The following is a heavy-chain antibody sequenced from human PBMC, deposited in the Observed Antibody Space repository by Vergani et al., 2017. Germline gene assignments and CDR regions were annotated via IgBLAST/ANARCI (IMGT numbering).Heavy chain of an antibody. CDR3: ADLYGDDGFSPF. Sequence: VQLVESGGGVVQPGGSLRLSCAASGFTFNSYGMHWVRQAPGKGLEWVASIRSDESRRYYGDSMEGPFTISRDNSKNTLYLQMKSLRPEDTAFYYCADLYGDDGFSPFWGQGTLVTVSS. J-gene: IGHJ4*02. V-gene: IGHV3-30*02. CDR2: IRSDESRR. CDR1: GFTFNSYG. D-gene: IGHD2-21*01.